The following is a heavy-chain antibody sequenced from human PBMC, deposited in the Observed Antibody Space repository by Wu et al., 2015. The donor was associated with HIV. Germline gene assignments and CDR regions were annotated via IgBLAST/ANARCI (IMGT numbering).Heavy chain of an antibody. J-gene: IGHJ5*02. D-gene: IGHD4-17*01. CDR3: ARGTTVTTYGWFDP. Sequence: QVQLIQSGTEVKRPGASVRVSCKTSGYTFTDYMIYWFRQAPGQGLEWMGRIIPIFGTANYAQKFQGRVTITADESTSTAYMELSSLRSEDTAVYYCARGTTVTTYGWFDPWGQGTLVTVSS. CDR1: GYTFTDYM. CDR2: IIPIFGTA. V-gene: IGHV1-69*18.